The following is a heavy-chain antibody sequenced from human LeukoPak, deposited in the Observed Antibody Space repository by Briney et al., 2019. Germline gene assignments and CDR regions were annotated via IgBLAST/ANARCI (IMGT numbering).Heavy chain of an antibody. CDR2: ISYDGSNK. J-gene: IGHJ4*02. D-gene: IGHD5-12*01. V-gene: IGHV3-30*18. CDR3: AKADIGVWLRSLLDY. CDR1: GFTFSSYG. Sequence: GRSLRLSCAASGFTFSSYGMHWVRQAPGKGLEWVAVISYDGSNKYYADSVKGRFTISRDNSKNTLYLQMNSLRAEDTAVYYCAKADIGVWLRSLLDYWGQGTLVTVSS.